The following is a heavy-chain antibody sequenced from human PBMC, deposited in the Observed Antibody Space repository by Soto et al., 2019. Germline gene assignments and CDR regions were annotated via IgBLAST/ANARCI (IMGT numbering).Heavy chain of an antibody. CDR3: ARDLIAVAMYYFDY. V-gene: IGHV1-18*01. J-gene: IGHJ4*02. CDR1: GYTFTSYG. Sequence: ASVKVSCKASGYTFTSYGISWVRQAPGQGLEWMGWISAYNGNTNYAQKLQGRVTMTTDTSTSTAYMELRSLRSDDTAVYYCARDLIAVAMYYFDYWGQGTLVTVSS. CDR2: ISAYNGNT. D-gene: IGHD6-19*01.